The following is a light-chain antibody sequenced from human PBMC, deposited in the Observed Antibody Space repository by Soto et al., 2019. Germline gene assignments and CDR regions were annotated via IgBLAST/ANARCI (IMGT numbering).Light chain of an antibody. Sequence: QSALTQPASVSGSPGQSITISCTGTSSDVGSYNLVSWHQQHPGKAPKLMIYEVSKRPSGVSNRFSGSKSGNTASLTISGLQAEDEADYYCCSYAGSYVVFGGGTKLTVL. CDR1: SSDVGSYNL. CDR2: EVS. CDR3: CSYAGSYVV. V-gene: IGLV2-23*02. J-gene: IGLJ2*01.